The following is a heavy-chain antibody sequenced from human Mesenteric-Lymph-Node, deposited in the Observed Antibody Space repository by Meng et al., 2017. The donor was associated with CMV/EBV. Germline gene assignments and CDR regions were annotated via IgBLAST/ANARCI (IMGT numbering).Heavy chain of an antibody. CDR1: GGSFSGYS. CDR2: INPSGST. D-gene: IGHD5-12*01. Sequence: GSLRLSCAVYGGSFSGYSSWIRQPPGKGLEWIGEINPSGSTNYNPSLKSRVTISVDTSKNLFSLKLSSATAADTAVYYCARGVMNVGLATSSFDYWGQGTLVTVSS. J-gene: IGHJ4*02. V-gene: IGHV4-34*01. CDR3: ARGVMNVGLATSSFDY.